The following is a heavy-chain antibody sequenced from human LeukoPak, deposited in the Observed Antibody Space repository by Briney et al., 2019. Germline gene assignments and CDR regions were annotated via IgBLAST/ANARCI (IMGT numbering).Heavy chain of an antibody. CDR1: GGSISSYY. Sequence: SETLSLTCTVSGGSISSYYWSWIRQPPGRGLEWIGYIYYSGSTNYSPSLKSRVTISVDTSKTQFSLKLSSVTAAETAVYYCARDPLDYYDSSGAFDIWGQGTLVTVSS. CDR2: IYYSGST. V-gene: IGHV4-59*01. J-gene: IGHJ3*02. CDR3: ARDPLDYYDSSGAFDI. D-gene: IGHD3-22*01.